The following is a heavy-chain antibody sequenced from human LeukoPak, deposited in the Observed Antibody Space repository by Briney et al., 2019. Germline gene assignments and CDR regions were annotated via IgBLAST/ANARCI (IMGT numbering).Heavy chain of an antibody. J-gene: IGHJ4*02. CDR1: GFIFSSYG. D-gene: IGHD4-17*01. Sequence: GGSLRLSCAASGFIFSSYGMHWVRQAPGKGLEWVSAISGSGGSTYYADSVKGRFTISRDNSKNTLYLQMNSLRAEDTAVYYCAKIAPDYGDYDGPYYFDYWGQGTLVTVSS. V-gene: IGHV3-23*01. CDR2: ISGSGGST. CDR3: AKIAPDYGDYDGPYYFDY.